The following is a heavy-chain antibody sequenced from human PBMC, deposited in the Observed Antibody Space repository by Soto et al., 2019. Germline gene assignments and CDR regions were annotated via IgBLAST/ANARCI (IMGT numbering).Heavy chain of an antibody. J-gene: IGHJ6*02. Sequence: GGSLRLSCAASGFTFSSYAMSWVRQAPGKGLEWVSAISGSGGSTYYADSVKGRFTISRDNSKNTLYLQMNSLRAEDTAVYYCARWNYDNSCYYYYGMDVWGQGTTVTVSS. CDR3: ARWNYDNSCYYYYGMDV. CDR1: GFTFSSYA. D-gene: IGHD1-7*01. V-gene: IGHV3-23*01. CDR2: ISGSGGST.